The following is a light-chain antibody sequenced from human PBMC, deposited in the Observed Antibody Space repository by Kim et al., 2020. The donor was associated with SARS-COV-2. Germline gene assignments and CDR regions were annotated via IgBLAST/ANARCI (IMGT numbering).Light chain of an antibody. J-gene: IGKJ1*01. Sequence: ESVGDTVAISCRASQNIVSWVAWYQQKQGKAPKLLIYKASTLESGVTSRFSGSGSGAEFTLTISNLQPDDFATYYCQQYHSYSWTFGQGTKVDIK. V-gene: IGKV1-5*03. CDR2: KAS. CDR3: QQYHSYSWT. CDR1: QNIVSW.